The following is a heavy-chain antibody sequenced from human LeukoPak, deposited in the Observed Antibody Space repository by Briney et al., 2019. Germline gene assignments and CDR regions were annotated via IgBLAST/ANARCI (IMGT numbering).Heavy chain of an antibody. J-gene: IGHJ6*03. V-gene: IGHV3-23*01. D-gene: IGHD6-19*01. CDR1: GFTFSDYS. CDR3: AKAPSSGFFYYYYYMDV. CDR2: ISGSGGST. Sequence: GGSLRLSCAASGFTFSDYSMSWVRQAPGKGLEWVSAISGSGGSTYCADSVKGRFTISRDNSKNTLYLQMNSLRAEDTAVYYCAKAPSSGFFYYYYYMDVWGKGTTVTISS.